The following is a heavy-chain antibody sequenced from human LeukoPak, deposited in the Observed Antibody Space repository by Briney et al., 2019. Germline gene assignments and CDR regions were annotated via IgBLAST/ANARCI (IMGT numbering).Heavy chain of an antibody. J-gene: IGHJ4*02. Sequence: SETLSLTCTVSGGSISSYYWSWIRQPPGKGLDWIGYIYYSGSTNYNPSLKSRVTISVDTSKNQFSLKLSSVTAADTAVYYCARGLLRGHYFDYWGQGTLVTVSS. CDR1: GGSISSYY. CDR3: ARGLLRGHYFDY. CDR2: IYYSGST. V-gene: IGHV4-59*01. D-gene: IGHD3-22*01.